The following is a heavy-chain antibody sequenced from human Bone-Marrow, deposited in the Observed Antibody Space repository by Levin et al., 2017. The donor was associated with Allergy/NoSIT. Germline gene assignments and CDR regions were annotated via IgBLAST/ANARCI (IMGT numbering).Heavy chain of an antibody. CDR1: GFTFSNFW. CDR2: IKEDGSEE. J-gene: IGHJ3*01. CDR3: ARDQNYYGSGSYYRVAFDV. Sequence: PGGSLRLSCAASGFTFSNFWMTWVRQAPGKGLEWVANIKEDGSEEYYVDSVKGRFTISRDNANKSLSLQMNSLRAEDTAVYYCARDQNYYGSGSYYRVAFDVWGQGTMVTVSS. D-gene: IGHD3-10*01. V-gene: IGHV3-7*04.